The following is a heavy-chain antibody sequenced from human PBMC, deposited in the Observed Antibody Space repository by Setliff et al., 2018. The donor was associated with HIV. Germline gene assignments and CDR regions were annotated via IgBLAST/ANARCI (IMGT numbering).Heavy chain of an antibody. CDR3: ARRGYSGYGTFDY. Sequence: ASVKVSCKASGGTFSSYAISWVRQAPGRGPEWMGWINPNTGGTNYAQKFQGRVTMTRDTSISTAYMELTRLRSDDTAVYFCARRGYSGYGTFDYWGQGTLVTAPQ. J-gene: IGHJ4*02. CDR1: GGTFSSYA. V-gene: IGHV1-2*02. CDR2: INPNTGGT. D-gene: IGHD5-12*01.